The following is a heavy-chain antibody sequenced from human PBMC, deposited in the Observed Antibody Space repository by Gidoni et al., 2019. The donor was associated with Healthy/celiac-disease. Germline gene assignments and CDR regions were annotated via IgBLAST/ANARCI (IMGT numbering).Heavy chain of an antibody. Sequence: EVQLVESGGGLVKPGGSLRLSCAASGFTFSSYSMNWVRQAPGKGLEWVSSISSSSSYIYYADSVKGRFTISRDNAKNSLYLQMNSLRAEDTAVYYCARDQGGATTVDYWGQGTLVTVSS. J-gene: IGHJ4*02. CDR2: ISSSSSYI. D-gene: IGHD1-26*01. CDR1: GFTFSSYS. V-gene: IGHV3-21*01. CDR3: ARDQGGATTVDY.